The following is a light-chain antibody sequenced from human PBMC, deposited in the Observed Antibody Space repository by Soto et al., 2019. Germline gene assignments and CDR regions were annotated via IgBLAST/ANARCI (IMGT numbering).Light chain of an antibody. CDR3: QTWGTGIQV. V-gene: IGLV4-69*01. Sequence: QLVLTQSPSASASLGASVKLTCTLSSGHSTFVIAWHQQQPEKGPRYLMKLNSDGSHTKGDGIPDRFSGSSSGAERYLIISSLQSEDEADYYCQTWGTGIQVFGGGTKVTVL. CDR2: LNSDGSH. J-gene: IGLJ3*02. CDR1: SGHSTFV.